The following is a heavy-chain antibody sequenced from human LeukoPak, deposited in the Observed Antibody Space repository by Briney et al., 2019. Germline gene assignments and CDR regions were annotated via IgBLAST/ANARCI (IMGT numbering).Heavy chain of an antibody. D-gene: IGHD4-17*01. CDR1: GGTFSSYA. V-gene: IGHV1-69*04. Sequence: SVKVSCKASGGTFSSYAISWVRQAPGQGLEWMGRIIPILGIANYAQKFQGRVTITADESTSTAYMELSSLRSEDTAVYYCARDLHGVNDYWGQGTLVTVSS. CDR2: IIPILGIA. J-gene: IGHJ4*02. CDR3: ARDLHGVNDY.